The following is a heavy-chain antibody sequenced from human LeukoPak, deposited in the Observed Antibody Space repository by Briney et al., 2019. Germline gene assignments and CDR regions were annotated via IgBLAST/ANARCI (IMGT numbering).Heavy chain of an antibody. CDR1: GASISSSIFY. CDR3: ARHQDTGNYERAFDI. J-gene: IGHJ3*02. Sequence: PSETLSLTCTVSGASISSSIFYWGWVRQPPGKGLEWIGSVFYGRTSYYNPSLKSRAIISVDTSRNQFSLNLSSMTAADTAMYYCARHQDTGNYERAFDIWGLGTMVTVSS. CDR2: VFYGRTS. D-gene: IGHD1-7*01. V-gene: IGHV4-39*01.